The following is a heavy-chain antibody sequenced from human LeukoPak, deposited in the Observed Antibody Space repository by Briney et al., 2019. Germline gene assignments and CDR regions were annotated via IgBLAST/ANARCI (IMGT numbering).Heavy chain of an antibody. CDR3: AKPLSTFSGYRYYFDY. CDR1: GFTFSSYG. J-gene: IGHJ4*02. CDR2: IRYDGTNK. V-gene: IGHV3-30*02. D-gene: IGHD3-22*01. Sequence: PGGSLRLSCAASGFTFSSYGMHWVRQAPGKGLEWVAFIRYDGTNKYYADSVKGRFTIPRDNSKNTLYLQMNSLRAEDTAVYYCAKPLSTFSGYRYYFDYWGQGTLVTVSS.